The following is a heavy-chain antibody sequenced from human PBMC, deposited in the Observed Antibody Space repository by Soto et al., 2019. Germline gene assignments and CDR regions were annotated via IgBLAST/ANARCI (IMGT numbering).Heavy chain of an antibody. CDR3: ARLHWRQSSLDQ. D-gene: IGHD1-1*01. CDR1: GGPMNTGAFS. V-gene: IGHV4-30-2*06. J-gene: IGHJ4*02. CDR2: VPHSGTA. Sequence: SQTPPLGXPVSGGPMNTGAFSLSSTPQSPGKRLQWIGYVPHSGTAYSIPSLSGRLTLSVDSSQTQFSLKLTSVTAADWAVYYCARLHWRQSSLDQWAEGISVTV.